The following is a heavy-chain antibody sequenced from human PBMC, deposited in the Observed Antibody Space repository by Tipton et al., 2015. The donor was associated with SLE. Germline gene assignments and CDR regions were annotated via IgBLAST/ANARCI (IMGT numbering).Heavy chain of an antibody. V-gene: IGHV3-23*03. CDR1: GFTFSSYA. CDR2: IYSGGSRA. D-gene: IGHD2-2*01. Sequence: SLRLSCAASGFTFSSYAMSWVRQAPGKGLERVSVIYSGGSRAYYADSVKGRFTISRDNSKNTLYLQMNSLRAEDTAVYYCAGEACSSATCYFDYWGQGTLVTVSS. J-gene: IGHJ4*02. CDR3: AGEACSSATCYFDY.